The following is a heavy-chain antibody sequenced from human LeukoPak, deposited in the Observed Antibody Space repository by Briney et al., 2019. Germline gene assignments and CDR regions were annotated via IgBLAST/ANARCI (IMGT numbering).Heavy chain of an antibody. D-gene: IGHD6-6*01. J-gene: IGHJ4*02. V-gene: IGHV4-34*01. CDR1: GGSFSGYY. CDR3: ARSPYSSSKNFDY. Sequence: SETQSLTCAVYGGSFSGYYWSWIRQPPGKGLEWIGEINHSGSTNYNPSLKSRVTISVDTSKNQFSLKLSSVTAADTAVYYCARSPYSSSKNFDYWGQGTLVTVSS. CDR2: INHSGST.